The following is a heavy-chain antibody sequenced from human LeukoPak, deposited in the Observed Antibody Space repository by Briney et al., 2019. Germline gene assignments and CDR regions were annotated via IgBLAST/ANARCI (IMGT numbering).Heavy chain of an antibody. V-gene: IGHV3-64D*06. D-gene: IGHD1-26*01. CDR1: GFTFSSYA. CDR3: VKDRLSGSYTGGFEY. Sequence: GGSLRLSCSASGFTFSSYAMHWVRQAPGKGLEYVSGISSNGGSTHYADSVKGRFTISRDNSKNTLYLQVISLRPEDTAVFYCVKDRLSGSYTGGFEYWGQGTLVTVSS. J-gene: IGHJ4*02. CDR2: ISSNGGST.